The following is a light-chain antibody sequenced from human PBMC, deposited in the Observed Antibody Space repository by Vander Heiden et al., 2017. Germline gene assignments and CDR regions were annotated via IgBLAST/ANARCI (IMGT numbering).Light chain of an antibody. V-gene: IGKV1-13*02. CDR2: DAS. Sequence: AIQLTQSPSSLSASVGDRVTITCRASHGISSALAWYQQKPGKAPKLLIYDASRLESGVPSRFSGSGSGTDFTLTSSSLQPEDVATYYCQQFNSYPWTFGQGTKVEIK. CDR3: QQFNSYPWT. J-gene: IGKJ1*01. CDR1: HGISSA.